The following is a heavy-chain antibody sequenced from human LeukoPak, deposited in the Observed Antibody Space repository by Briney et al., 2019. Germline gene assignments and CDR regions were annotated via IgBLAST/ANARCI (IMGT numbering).Heavy chain of an antibody. J-gene: IGHJ4*02. CDR2: IKQDGSEK. D-gene: IGHD2-8*01. Sequence: GGSLRLSCAASGFIFEEYGMTWVRQAPGKGLEWVANIKQDGSEKYYVDSVKGRFTISRDNAKNSLYLQMNSLRAEDTAVYYCADMVRYWGQGTLVTVSS. V-gene: IGHV3-7*01. CDR1: GFIFEEYG. CDR3: ADMVRY.